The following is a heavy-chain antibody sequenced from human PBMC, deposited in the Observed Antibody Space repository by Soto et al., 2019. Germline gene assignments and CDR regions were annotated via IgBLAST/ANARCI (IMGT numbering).Heavy chain of an antibody. CDR2: VYYSGTT. CDR3: ARTTAVPNTLRSRYFFDY. V-gene: IGHV4-61*01. D-gene: IGHD4-17*01. CDR1: GGSVSNKTYY. Sequence: SETLSLTCSVPGGSVSNKTYYWSWIRQPPGKRLEWIGYVYYSGTTNYNPSLKSRVTISVDLSKNQFSLRLSSVTTADTALYYCARTTAVPNTLRSRYFFDYWGQGTLVTVSS. J-gene: IGHJ4*02.